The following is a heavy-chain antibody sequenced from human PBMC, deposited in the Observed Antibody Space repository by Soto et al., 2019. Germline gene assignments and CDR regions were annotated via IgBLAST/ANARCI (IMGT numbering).Heavy chain of an antibody. V-gene: IGHV3-23*01. CDR1: GFTFSSLG. J-gene: IGHJ4*02. D-gene: IGHD3-3*01. CDR2: LSGAGGST. CDR3: AKSKDSTIFGVVIYYFDY. Sequence: GGSLRLSCAASGFTFSSLGMNWVRQAPGKGLEWVSGLSGAGGSTYYADSVKGRFTISRDNSKNMPFLQMNSLRAEDTAVYYCAKSKDSTIFGVVIYYFDYWGQGTLVTVSS.